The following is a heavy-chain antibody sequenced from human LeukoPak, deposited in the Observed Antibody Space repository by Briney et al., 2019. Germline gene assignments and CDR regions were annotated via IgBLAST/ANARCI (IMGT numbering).Heavy chain of an antibody. J-gene: IGHJ5*02. CDR3: ARERGVVVVVAATPHNWFDP. CDR2: IYTSGST. CDR1: GGSISSGSYY. Sequence: PSETLSLTCTVSGGSISSGSYYWSWIRQPAGKGLEWIGRIYTSGSTNYNPSLKSRVTISVDTSKNQFSLKLSSVTAADTAVYYCARERGVVVVVAATPHNWFDPWGQGTLVTVSS. V-gene: IGHV4-61*02. D-gene: IGHD2-15*01.